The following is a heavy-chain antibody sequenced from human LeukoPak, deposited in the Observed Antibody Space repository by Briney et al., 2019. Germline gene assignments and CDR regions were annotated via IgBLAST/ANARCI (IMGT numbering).Heavy chain of an antibody. V-gene: IGHV3-33*01. CDR2: IWYDGSNK. D-gene: IGHD3-22*01. Sequence: PGGSLRLSCAASGFTFSSYGMHWVRQAPGKGLEWVAVIWYDGSNKYYADSVKGRFTISRDNSKNTLYLQMNSLRAEDTAVYYCARDPSYYDSSGYCDYWGQGTLVTVSS. CDR3: ARDPSYYDSSGYCDY. CDR1: GFTFSSYG. J-gene: IGHJ4*02.